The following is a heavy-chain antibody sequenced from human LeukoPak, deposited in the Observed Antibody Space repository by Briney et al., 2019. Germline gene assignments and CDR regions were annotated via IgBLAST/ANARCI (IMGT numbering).Heavy chain of an antibody. CDR3: ARDLPVQH. CDR2: IRGDGSMT. V-gene: IGHV3-74*01. J-gene: IGHJ1*01. CDR1: EFTFSAYW. Sequence: GGSLRLSCAASEFTFSAYWMHWVRHAPGKGLVWVSRIRGDGSMTNYADSVKGRFTISRDNAKNTLYLQMNSLRAEDTAVYYCARDLPVQHWGQGTLVTVSS.